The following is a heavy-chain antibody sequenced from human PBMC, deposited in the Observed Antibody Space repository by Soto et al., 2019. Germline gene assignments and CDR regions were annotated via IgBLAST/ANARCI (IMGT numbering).Heavy chain of an antibody. CDR3: ARDKGYCSGASCPDFDY. CDR1: GGTLSSYT. CDR2: IIPNLGIT. D-gene: IGHD2-15*01. J-gene: IGHJ4*02. V-gene: IGHV1-69*08. Sequence: QVQLVQSGAEVKKPGSSVKVSCKASGGTLSSYTFSWVRQAPGQWLEWIGRIIPNLGITNYAQKFQGRITIIVDKSTSTAYMELSSLRSEDTAVYYCARDKGYCSGASCPDFDYWGQGTLVTVSS.